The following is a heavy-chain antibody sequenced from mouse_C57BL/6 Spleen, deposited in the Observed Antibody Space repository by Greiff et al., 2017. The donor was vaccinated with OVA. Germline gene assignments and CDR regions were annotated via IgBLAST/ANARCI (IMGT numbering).Heavy chain of an antibody. CDR3: ARHVNYCNYVYAMDY. Sequence: VQLQESGAELVKPGASVKLSCKASGYTFTEYTIHWVKQRSGQGLAWIGWFYPGSGSIKYHEKFKDKATLTADKSSSTVYMELSRLTSEDSAVYFCARHVNYCNYVYAMDYWGQGTSVTVSS. CDR1: GYTFTEYT. J-gene: IGHJ4*01. D-gene: IGHD2-1*01. CDR2: FYPGSGSI. V-gene: IGHV1-62-2*01.